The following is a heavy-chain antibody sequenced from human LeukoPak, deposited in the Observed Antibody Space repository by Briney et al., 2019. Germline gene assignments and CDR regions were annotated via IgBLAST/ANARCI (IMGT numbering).Heavy chain of an antibody. CDR3: AGLSLVTVTFDY. CDR2: IFYSGSS. CDR1: GASITTYY. D-gene: IGHD4-17*01. J-gene: IGHJ4*02. V-gene: IGHV4-59*01. Sequence: PSETLSLTCTVSGASITTYYWSWVRQPPGKGLEWIGYIFYSGSSNYNPSLKSRVTISVGPSKNQFSLKLSSVTASDTAVYYCAGLSLVTVTFDYWGQGALVTVPS.